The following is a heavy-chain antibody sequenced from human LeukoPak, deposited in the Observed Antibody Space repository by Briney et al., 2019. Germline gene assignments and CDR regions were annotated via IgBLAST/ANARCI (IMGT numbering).Heavy chain of an antibody. CDR1: GGSISSNS. V-gene: IGHV4-59*01. CDR3: AIYSSSWYAVFDP. Sequence: SESLSLTCTVSGGSISSNSWSWFRQPPGKGLEWIGYIYYSGSTNYNPSLKSRVTISVDTSKNQFSLKLSSVTAADTAVYYCAIYSSSWYAVFDPWGQGTLVTVSS. CDR2: IYYSGST. J-gene: IGHJ5*02. D-gene: IGHD6-13*01.